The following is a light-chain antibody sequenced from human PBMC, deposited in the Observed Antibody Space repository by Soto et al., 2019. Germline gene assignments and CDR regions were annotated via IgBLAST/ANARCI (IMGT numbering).Light chain of an antibody. V-gene: IGKV3-20*01. CDR2: GAS. Sequence: EIVLTQSPGTLSLSPGERATLSCRASQSVSSSYLAWYQQKPGQAPRLLIYGASSRATGIPDRFSGSGSGTDVTLTISRLEAEDFAVDYCQQYGSSPPWAFGQGTKVEIK. CDR3: QQYGSSPPWA. J-gene: IGKJ1*01. CDR1: QSVSSSY.